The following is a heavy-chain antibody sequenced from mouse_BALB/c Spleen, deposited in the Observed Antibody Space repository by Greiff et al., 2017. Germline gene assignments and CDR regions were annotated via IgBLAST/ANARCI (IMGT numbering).Heavy chain of an antibody. V-gene: IGHV1-14*01. Sequence: VQLQQSGPELVKPGASVKMSCKASGYTFTSYVMHWVKQKPGQGLEWIGYINPYNDGTKYNEKFKGKATLTSDKSSSTAYMELSSLTSEDSAVYYCARSGIYYDYADYFDYWGQGTTLTVSS. D-gene: IGHD2-4*01. CDR3: ARSGIYYDYADYFDY. J-gene: IGHJ2*01. CDR1: GYTFTSYV. CDR2: INPYNDGT.